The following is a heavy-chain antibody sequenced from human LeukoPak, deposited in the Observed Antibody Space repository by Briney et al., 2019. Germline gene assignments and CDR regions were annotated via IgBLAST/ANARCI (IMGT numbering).Heavy chain of an antibody. CDR3: ARAYQRLGELSLPDY. CDR1: GYTFTNYA. V-gene: IGHV7-4-1*02. D-gene: IGHD3-16*02. CDR2: IHPSTGNP. J-gene: IGHJ4*02. Sequence: ASVTVSCKASGYTFTNYAMNWVRQAPGQGLEWMGWIHPSTGNPTYAQGFTGRFVFSLDTSVSTTYLQISSLKAEDTAVYYCARAYQRLGELSLPDYWGQGTLVTVSS.